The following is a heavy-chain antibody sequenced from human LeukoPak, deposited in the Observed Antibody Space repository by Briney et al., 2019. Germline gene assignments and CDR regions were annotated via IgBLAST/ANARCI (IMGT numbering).Heavy chain of an antibody. Sequence: SETLSLTCSVSGGSVTSYYWNWVRQAPGKGLEWIGYISNSETTDYGPSFKSRVTMSLDTSKNQFSLKLSSVTAADTGVYYCARGYCSDERCPVFPSWGQGTLVTVSS. J-gene: IGHJ5*02. CDR2: ISNSETT. CDR3: ARGYCSDERCPVFPS. D-gene: IGHD2-15*01. V-gene: IGHV4-59*02. CDR1: GGSVTSYY.